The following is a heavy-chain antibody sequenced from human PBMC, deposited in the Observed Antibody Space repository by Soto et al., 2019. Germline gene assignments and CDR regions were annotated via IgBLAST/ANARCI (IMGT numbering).Heavy chain of an antibody. J-gene: IGHJ5*02. V-gene: IGHV4-31*03. CDR3: ARDPSGIAAEGWFAP. CDR2: IYYSGST. Sequence: QVQLQESGPGLVKPSQTLSLTCTVSGGSIRSGGYYWNWIRQHPGKGLEWIGYIYYSGSTYYNPSLMCRVTISVDPSKDQFSLKLSSVTAADTAVYYCARDPSGIAAEGWFAPWGQGTLVTVSS. CDR1: GGSIRSGGYY. D-gene: IGHD6-13*01.